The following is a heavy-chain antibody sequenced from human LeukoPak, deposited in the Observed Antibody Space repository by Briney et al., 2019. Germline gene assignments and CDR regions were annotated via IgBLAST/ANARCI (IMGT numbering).Heavy chain of an antibody. Sequence: GGSLRLSCAASGFTFSSYAMSWVRQAPGKGLEWVSGISGSGGSRYLADYVKGRFTISRDNSKNTLFLQMNSLRAEDTAVYYCAKDVGGGTTSHFDYWGQGILVTVYS. V-gene: IGHV3-23*01. J-gene: IGHJ4*02. CDR1: GFTFSSYA. CDR2: ISGSGGSR. D-gene: IGHD1-7*01. CDR3: AKDVGGGTTSHFDY.